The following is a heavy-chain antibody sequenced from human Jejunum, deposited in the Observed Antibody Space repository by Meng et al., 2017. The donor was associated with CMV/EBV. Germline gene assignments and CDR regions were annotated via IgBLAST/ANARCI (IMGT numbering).Heavy chain of an antibody. Sequence: GYRFTNYYMHSVRQAPGHGLEWMGIINPNGGTTTYEKKFQGRVTMTRDTSTTTVYLDLSSLRSEDTAVYYCARDPYGAGSSALDYWGQGTLVTVSS. CDR3: ARDPYGAGSSALDY. J-gene: IGHJ4*02. CDR1: GYRFTNYY. D-gene: IGHD3-10*01. CDR2: INPNGGTT. V-gene: IGHV1-46*01.